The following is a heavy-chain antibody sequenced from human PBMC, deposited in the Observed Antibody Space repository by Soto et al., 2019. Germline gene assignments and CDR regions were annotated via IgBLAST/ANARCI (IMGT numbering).Heavy chain of an antibody. J-gene: IGHJ6*02. CDR3: ATATYSSSSLYYYYGMDV. D-gene: IGHD6-6*01. CDR1: GYSFTSYW. CDR2: IDPSDSYT. V-gene: IGHV5-10-1*01. Sequence: GESLKISCKGSGYSFTSYWISWVRQMPGKGLGWMGRIDPSDSYTNYSPSFQGHVTISADKSIGTAYLQWSSLKASDTAMYYCATATYSSSSLYYYYGMDVWGQGTTVTVSS.